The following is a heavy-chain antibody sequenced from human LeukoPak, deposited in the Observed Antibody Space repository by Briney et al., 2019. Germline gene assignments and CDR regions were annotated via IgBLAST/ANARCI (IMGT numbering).Heavy chain of an antibody. V-gene: IGHV4-59*01. CDR3: ARDLRAKY. CDR2: VHHSGRT. J-gene: IGHJ1*01. D-gene: IGHD4/OR15-4a*01. Sequence: PSETLSLTCNVSGASIFNYYWSWIRQAPGKGLEWIGYVHHSGRTNSNPSLGSRVTMSVGTSTSQLSLNLTSVTTADTAVYFCARDLRAKYWGQGTLVFVSS. CDR1: GASIFNYY.